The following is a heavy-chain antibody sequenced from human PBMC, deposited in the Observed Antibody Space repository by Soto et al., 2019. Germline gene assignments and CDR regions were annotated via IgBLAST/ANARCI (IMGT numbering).Heavy chain of an antibody. V-gene: IGHV1-69*13. D-gene: IGHD2-8*02. Sequence: PVKGSCKAAGGVFSSDAISWGRHAPGQGLEWLGGITPISGTPKYAQKFQGRVTISADESTSTAYMDLSSLRFEDTAIYYCARIYCSGGICFPNWVDPWGQGTLVTVSS. CDR2: ITPISGTP. CDR1: GGVFSSDA. J-gene: IGHJ5*02. CDR3: ARIYCSGGICFPNWVDP.